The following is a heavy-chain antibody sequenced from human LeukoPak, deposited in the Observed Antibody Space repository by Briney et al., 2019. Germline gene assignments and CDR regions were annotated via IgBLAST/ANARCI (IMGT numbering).Heavy chain of an antibody. CDR1: GGSISSGDYY. CDR2: IYYSGST. Sequence: SQTLSLTCTVSGGSISSGDYYWSWIRQPPGKGLEWLGYIYYSGSTYYNPSLKSRVTISVDTSKNQFSLKLSSVTAADTAVYYCAREMGYYDSSGPNYFDYWGQGTQVTVSS. V-gene: IGHV4-30-4*08. CDR3: AREMGYYDSSGPNYFDY. D-gene: IGHD3-22*01. J-gene: IGHJ4*02.